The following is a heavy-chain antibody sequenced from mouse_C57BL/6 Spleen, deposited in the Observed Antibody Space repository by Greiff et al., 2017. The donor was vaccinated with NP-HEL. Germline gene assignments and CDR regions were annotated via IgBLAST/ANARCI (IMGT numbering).Heavy chain of an antibody. V-gene: IGHV1-61*01. CDR1: GYTFTSYW. CDR3: ARSGDYDGGDYAMDY. CDR2: IYPSDSET. Sequence: QVQLQQPGAELVRPGSSVKLSCKASGYTFTSYWMDWVKQRPGQGLEWIGNIYPSDSETHYNQKFKDKATLTVDKSSSTAYMQLSSLTSEDSAVYYCARSGDYDGGDYAMDYWGQGTSVTVSS. D-gene: IGHD2-4*01. J-gene: IGHJ4*01.